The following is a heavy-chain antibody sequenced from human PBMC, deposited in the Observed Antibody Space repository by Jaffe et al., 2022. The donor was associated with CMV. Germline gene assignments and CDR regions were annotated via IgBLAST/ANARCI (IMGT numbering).Heavy chain of an antibody. J-gene: IGHJ4*02. V-gene: IGHV3-23*01. Sequence: EVQLLESGGGLVQPGGSLRLSCAGSGFTFSSYAMNWVRQAPSKGLEWVSTISGSGGNTYYADSVKGRFTISRDNSKNTLYLQMNSLRAEDTAVYYCANYFYAGGNRYFDYWGQGTLVTVSS. CDR1: GFTFSSYA. D-gene: IGHD3-10*01. CDR3: ANYFYAGGNRYFDY. CDR2: ISGSGGNT.